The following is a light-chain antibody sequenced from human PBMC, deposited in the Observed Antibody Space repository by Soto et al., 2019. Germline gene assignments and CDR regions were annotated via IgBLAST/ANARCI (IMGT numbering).Light chain of an antibody. CDR2: RNN. Sequence: QSVLTQPPSASGTPGQRVTVSCSGSSSNIGSNYVYWYHQLPGTAPKLLIYRNNQRPSGVPDRFSGSKSGTSASLAISGLRSEDEADYYCAAWDDSLSGQVFGGGTKLTVL. V-gene: IGLV1-47*01. J-gene: IGLJ2*01. CDR3: AAWDDSLSGQV. CDR1: SSNIGSNY.